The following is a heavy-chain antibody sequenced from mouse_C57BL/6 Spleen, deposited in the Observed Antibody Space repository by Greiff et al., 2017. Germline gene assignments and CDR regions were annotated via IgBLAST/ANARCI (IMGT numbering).Heavy chain of an antibody. CDR1: GFTFSSYA. Sequence: EVKLVESGGGLVKPGGSLKLSCAASGFTFSSYAMSWVRQTPQKKLLWVATISDGGSYTYYPDNVKGRFSISRDTAKNNLYLQMSHLKTEDKAMYYCAREDWYFDVWGTGTTVTVSS. J-gene: IGHJ1*03. V-gene: IGHV5-4*01. CDR3: AREDWYFDV. CDR2: ISDGGSYT.